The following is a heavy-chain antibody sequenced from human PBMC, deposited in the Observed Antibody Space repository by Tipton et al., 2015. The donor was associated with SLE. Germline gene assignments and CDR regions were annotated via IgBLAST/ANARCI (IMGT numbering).Heavy chain of an antibody. D-gene: IGHD1-26*01. CDR2: IYPGDFDT. V-gene: IGHV5-51*03. CDR3: ARQVPTTDFDY. Sequence: VQLVQSGAEVKKPGESLKISCKGSGYRFTTHWIGWVRQMPGKGLEWMGIIYPGDFDTRYSPSFQGQVTISAGTSIDTAYLQWSSLKASDTAMYYCARQVPTTDFDYWGQGTLVTVSS. J-gene: IGHJ4*02. CDR1: GYRFTTHW.